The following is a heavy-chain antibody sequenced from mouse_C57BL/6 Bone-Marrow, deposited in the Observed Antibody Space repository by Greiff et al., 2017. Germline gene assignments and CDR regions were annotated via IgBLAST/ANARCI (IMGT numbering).Heavy chain of an antibody. CDR3: AIGAMDY. Sequence: EVQLQQSGAELVKPGASVKLSCTASGFNIKDYYMHWVKQRTEQGLEWIGRIDPEDGDTNYNQKFKGKATLTVDKSSSTAYMQLSSLTSEDSAVYYCAIGAMDYWGQGTSVTVSS. V-gene: IGHV14-2*01. CDR1: GFNIKDYY. CDR2: IDPEDGDT. D-gene: IGHD2-14*01. J-gene: IGHJ4*01.